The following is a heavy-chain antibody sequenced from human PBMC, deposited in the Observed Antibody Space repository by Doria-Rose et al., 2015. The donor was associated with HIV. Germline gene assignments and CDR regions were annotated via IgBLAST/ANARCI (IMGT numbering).Heavy chain of an antibody. CDR1: GYTFTSYW. J-gene: IGHJ5*02. CDR3: ARRVQTPNWFDP. CDR2: IYPGDSDT. Sequence: VQLVQSGAEVKKPGESLKISCKGSGYTFTSYWIGWVRQMPGKGLELMGIIYPGDSDTKYSPSFQGQVTISADKSISTAYLQWSSLKASDPAMYYCARRVQTPNWFDPWGQGTRGTVSS. V-gene: IGHV5-51*03.